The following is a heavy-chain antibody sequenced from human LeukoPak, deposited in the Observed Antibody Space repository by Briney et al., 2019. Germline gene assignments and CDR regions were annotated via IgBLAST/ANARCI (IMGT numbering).Heavy chain of an antibody. D-gene: IGHD3-22*01. V-gene: IGHV4-38-2*02. CDR1: GYSISSTYY. CDR3: ARVRYDSSGYPDY. CDR2: VFHSGNT. J-gene: IGHJ4*02. Sequence: SETLSLTCTVSGYSISSTYYWGWIRQPPGKGLEWVGSVFHSGNTYYNPSLKSRLTISADTSKNQFSLTLTSVTAADTAVYYCARVRYDSSGYPDYWGQGTLVTVSS.